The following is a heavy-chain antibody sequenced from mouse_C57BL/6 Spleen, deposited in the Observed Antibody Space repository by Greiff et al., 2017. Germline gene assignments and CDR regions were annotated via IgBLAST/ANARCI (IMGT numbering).Heavy chain of an antibody. CDR2: ISSGGSYT. V-gene: IGHV5-6*01. CDR1: GFTFSSYG. CDR3: ARDWAY. Sequence: EVKVVESGGDLVKPGGSLKLSCAASGFTFSSYGMSWVRQTPDKRLEWVATISSGGSYTYYPDSVKGRFTISRDNAKNTLYLQMSSLKSEDTAMYYCARDWAYWGQGTLVTVSA. J-gene: IGHJ3*01.